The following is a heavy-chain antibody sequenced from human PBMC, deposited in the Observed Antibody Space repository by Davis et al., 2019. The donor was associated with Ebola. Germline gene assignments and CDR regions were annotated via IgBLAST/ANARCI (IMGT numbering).Heavy chain of an antibody. V-gene: IGHV3-33*01. Sequence: GEFLKISCAASGFTFSSYGMHWVRQAPGKGLEWVAVIWYDGSNKYYADSVKGRFTISRDNSKNTLYLQMNSLRAEDTAVYYCARSAGYSSGWYPTWGQGTLVTVSS. D-gene: IGHD6-19*01. J-gene: IGHJ5*02. CDR3: ARSAGYSSGWYPT. CDR1: GFTFSSYG. CDR2: IWYDGSNK.